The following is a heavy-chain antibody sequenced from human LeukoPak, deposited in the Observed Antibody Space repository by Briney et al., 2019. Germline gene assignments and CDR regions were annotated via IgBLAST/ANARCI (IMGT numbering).Heavy chain of an antibody. CDR3: AKERSDCSGGSCHYLDVFDI. CDR2: IWYAGTNK. V-gene: IGHV3-33*06. CDR1: GFTFSSYD. J-gene: IGHJ3*02. Sequence: PGGSLRLSCAVSGFTFSSYDMHWVRQPPGKGLEWVADIWYAGTNKYYAVSVKGRFTISTENSKNTMYLQMYSLRAEDTAVYYCAKERSDCSGGSCHYLDVFDIWGQGTMVTVSS. D-gene: IGHD2-15*01.